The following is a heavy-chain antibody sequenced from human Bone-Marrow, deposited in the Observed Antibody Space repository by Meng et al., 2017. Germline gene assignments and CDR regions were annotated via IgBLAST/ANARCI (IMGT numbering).Heavy chain of an antibody. CDR1: GGTCSSYA. V-gene: IGHV1-69*06. CDR2: IIPIFGTA. J-gene: IGHJ4*02. CDR3: ARDGLGNWNYIDY. D-gene: IGHD1-20*01. Sequence: QLQLVQAVAEVKNPGSLVKISCKASGGTCSSYAISWVRQAPGQGLEGMGGIIPIFGTANYAQKFQGRVTITADKSKSTVYMELSSLRSEDTAVYYCARDGLGNWNYIDYWGQGALVTVSS.